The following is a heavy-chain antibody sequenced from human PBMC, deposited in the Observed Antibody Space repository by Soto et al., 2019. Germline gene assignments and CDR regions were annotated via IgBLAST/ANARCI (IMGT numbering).Heavy chain of an antibody. D-gene: IGHD1-7*01. CDR1: GFTFSSYA. Sequence: VQLLESGGGLVQPGGSLRLSCAASGFTFSSYAMSWVRQAPGKGLEWVAAISGSGGSTYYADSVKGRFTISRDNSKNTLYLQMNSLRAEDTAVYYCAKDPTGTGYLDYWGQGTLVTVSS. CDR3: AKDPTGTGYLDY. CDR2: ISGSGGST. V-gene: IGHV3-23*01. J-gene: IGHJ4*02.